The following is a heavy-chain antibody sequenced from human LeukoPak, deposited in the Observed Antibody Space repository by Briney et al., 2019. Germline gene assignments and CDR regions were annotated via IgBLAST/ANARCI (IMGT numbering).Heavy chain of an antibody. Sequence: ASVNVSCTASGYTFTSYAMNWVRQAPAQGLEWRGWINTNTGNPTYAQGFTGRFVFSLDTSVSTAYLQISSLKAEDTAVYYCARDRRYSYVGSNWFDPWGQGTLVTVSS. V-gene: IGHV7-4-1*02. CDR1: GYTFTSYA. J-gene: IGHJ5*02. CDR2: INTNTGNP. D-gene: IGHD5-18*01. CDR3: ARDRRYSYVGSNWFDP.